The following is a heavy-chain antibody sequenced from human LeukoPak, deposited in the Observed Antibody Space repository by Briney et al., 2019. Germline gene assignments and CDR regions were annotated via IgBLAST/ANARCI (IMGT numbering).Heavy chain of an antibody. CDR2: IYTSGST. V-gene: IGHV4-4*07. J-gene: IGHJ4*02. D-gene: IGHD3-16*01. CDR1: GGSISSYY. Sequence: PSETLSLTCTVSGGSISSYYWSWIRQPAGKGLEWIGRIYTSGSTNYNPSLKSRVTMSVDTSKNQFSLKLSSVTAADTAVYYCARDSPEYTYNYGGAFKYWGQGTLVTVSS. CDR3: ARDSPEYTYNYGGAFKY.